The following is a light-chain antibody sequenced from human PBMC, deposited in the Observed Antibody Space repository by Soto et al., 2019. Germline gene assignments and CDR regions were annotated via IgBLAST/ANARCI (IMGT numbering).Light chain of an antibody. CDR2: GAS. V-gene: IGKV3-20*01. Sequence: EVVMTQSPATLSVSPGEGVTLSCRANQGIGDTLAWYQHKPGQTPSLLIYGASSRATGIPDRFSGSGSGTDFTLTISRLEPEDFAVYYCQQYVSPPITFGQGTRLEIK. CDR1: QGIGDT. J-gene: IGKJ5*01. CDR3: QQYVSPPIT.